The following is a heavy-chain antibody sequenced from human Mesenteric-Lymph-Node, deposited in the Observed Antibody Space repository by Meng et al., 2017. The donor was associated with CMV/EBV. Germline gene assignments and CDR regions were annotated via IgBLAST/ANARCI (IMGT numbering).Heavy chain of an antibody. V-gene: IGHV1-18*01. Sequence: PEKVSCKGSGHTFFNYGFSWVRQAPGQGLEWMGGISVHNGDTNYAQKFQGRVTMTTDTSTSTAYMELRNLRSDDTAVYYCASGQVWGYFYGMDLWGQGTTVTVSS. CDR1: GHTFFNYG. D-gene: IGHD2-21*01. CDR2: ISVHNGDT. J-gene: IGHJ6*02. CDR3: ASGQVWGYFYGMDL.